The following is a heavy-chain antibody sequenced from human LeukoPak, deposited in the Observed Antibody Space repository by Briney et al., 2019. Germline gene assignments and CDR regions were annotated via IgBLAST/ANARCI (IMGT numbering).Heavy chain of an antibody. D-gene: IGHD3-3*01. V-gene: IGHV1-69*13. J-gene: IGHJ3*02. CDR2: IIPIFGKA. Sequence: GASVKVSCKASGGTFTSYAISWVRQAPGQGLEWRGGIIPIFGKANYAQKFQGRVTITADESTSTAYMELSSLRSEDTAVYYCARGGSGYQIHDAFDIWGQGTMVTVSS. CDR3: ARGGSGYQIHDAFDI. CDR1: GGTFTSYA.